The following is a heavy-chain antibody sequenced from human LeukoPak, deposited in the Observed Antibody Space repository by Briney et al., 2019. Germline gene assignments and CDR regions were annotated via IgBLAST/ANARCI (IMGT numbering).Heavy chain of an antibody. J-gene: IGHJ4*02. CDR3: ARDYGGHRVDY. Sequence: SETLSLTCTVSSGSISSGAYYWGWIHQPPGKGLEWIGTIHYSGKTYYNPSLKSRITISIDTSKKQFALKLSSVTAADTAVYYCARDYGGHRVDYWGQGTLVTVSS. CDR2: IHYSGKT. CDR1: SGSISSGAYY. V-gene: IGHV4-39*06. D-gene: IGHD4-23*01.